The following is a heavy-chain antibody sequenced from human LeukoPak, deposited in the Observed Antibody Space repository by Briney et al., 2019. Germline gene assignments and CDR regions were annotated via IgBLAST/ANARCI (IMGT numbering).Heavy chain of an antibody. CDR2: IYYSGST. D-gene: IGHD3-22*01. J-gene: IGHJ4*02. CDR1: GGSISSYY. Sequence: KASETLSLTCTVSGGSISSYYWSWIRQPPGKGLEWIGYIYYSGSTNYNPSLKSRVTISVDTSKNQFSLKLSSVTAADTAVYYCARARYYYDSSGYPFDYWGQGTLVTVSS. CDR3: ARARYYYDSSGYPFDY. V-gene: IGHV4-59*01.